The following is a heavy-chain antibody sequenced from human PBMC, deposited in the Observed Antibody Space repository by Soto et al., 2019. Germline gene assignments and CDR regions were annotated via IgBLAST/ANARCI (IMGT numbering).Heavy chain of an antibody. CDR1: GVPLKHYL. D-gene: IGHD3-16*01. V-gene: IGHV3-74*01. CDR2: INPAGTIT. J-gene: IGHJ5*02. Sequence: WGSLKLSCAASGVPLKHYLMHWARQTPGKGLVWVSRINPAGTITNYADSVEGRFTISRDNADSALFLQMNSLSAEDTAIYYCTSDTFGLRDTWGQRTLVTVSS. CDR3: TSDTFGLRDT.